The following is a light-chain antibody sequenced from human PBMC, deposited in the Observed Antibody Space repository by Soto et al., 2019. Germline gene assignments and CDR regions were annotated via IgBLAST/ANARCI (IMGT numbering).Light chain of an antibody. CDR2: GAS. CDR1: QSVSNNY. CDR3: QQDGSSGT. V-gene: IGKV3-20*01. Sequence: LTMYACALSLSKRARATLYCRASQSVSNNYLAWYQQKPGQAPRLLIYGASNRATGIPDRFSGSGSGTDFTLTISRLEPEDFAVYYCQQDGSSGTFGQGTKVAI. J-gene: IGKJ1*01.